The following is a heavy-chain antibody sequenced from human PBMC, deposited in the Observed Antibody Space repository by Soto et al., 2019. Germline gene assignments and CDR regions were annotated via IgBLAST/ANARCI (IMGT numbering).Heavy chain of an antibody. CDR1: GATFANCW. CDR2: ISNDGSDI. D-gene: IGHD2-21*01. J-gene: IGHJ5*01. CDR3: TRDIPHTWFDS. V-gene: IGHV3-74*01. Sequence: EVHVVESGGGLVQPGGSLRLSCEASGATFANCWMHWVRQVPGKGLLWVSRISNDGSDITYADSVKGRFTASRDNTKNMVFLQMNTLSVGDTAVYYCTRDIPHTWFDSWGQGALVTVSS.